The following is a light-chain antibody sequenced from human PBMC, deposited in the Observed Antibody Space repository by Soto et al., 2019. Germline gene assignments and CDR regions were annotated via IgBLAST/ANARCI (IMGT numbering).Light chain of an antibody. CDR3: QQRSNWPSYT. Sequence: EIVLTQSPATLSLSPGERATLACRASQSVSSYLAWYQQKPGQAPRLLIYDASNRATGIPARFSGSGSGTDFPLTISSLEAEDLADYYCQQRSNWPSYTFGQGTKRAIK. V-gene: IGKV3-11*01. CDR2: DAS. J-gene: IGKJ2*01. CDR1: QSVSSY.